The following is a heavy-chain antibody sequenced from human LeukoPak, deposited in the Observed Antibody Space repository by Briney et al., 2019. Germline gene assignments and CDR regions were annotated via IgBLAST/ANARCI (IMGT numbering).Heavy chain of an antibody. V-gene: IGHV3-7*03. J-gene: IGHJ4*02. CDR1: EFSFSSYW. CDR2: IKQDGSEK. D-gene: IGHD6-13*01. CDR3: ARDLMGIAYRGAFYY. Sequence: GGSLRLSCEGSEFSFSSYWMSWVRQAPGKGLEWVAKIKQDGSEKYYVDSVKGRFTISRDNAKNSLYLQMNSLRAEDTAVYYCARDLMGIAYRGAFYYWGQGTLVTVSS.